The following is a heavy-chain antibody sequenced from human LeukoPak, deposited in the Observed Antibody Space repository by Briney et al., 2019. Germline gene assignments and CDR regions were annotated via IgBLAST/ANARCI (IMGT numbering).Heavy chain of an antibody. Sequence: PGGSLKLSCATSGFSFDEYGMHWVRQTPGKGLEWVSGISWNSGTIYYADSVKGRFTISRDNSKNTLYLQMNSLRAEDTAVYYCAKDKSIDYWGQGTLVTVSS. V-gene: IGHV3-9*01. J-gene: IGHJ4*02. CDR1: GFSFDEYG. CDR3: AKDKSIDY. CDR2: ISWNSGTI.